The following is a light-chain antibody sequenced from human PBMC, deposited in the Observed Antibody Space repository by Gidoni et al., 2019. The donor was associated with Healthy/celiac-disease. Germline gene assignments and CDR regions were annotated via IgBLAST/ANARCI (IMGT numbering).Light chain of an antibody. CDR3: QSYDSSLSGFWV. V-gene: IGLV1-40*01. CDR2: GNS. CDR1: SSNIGAGYD. Sequence: QSVLTQPPSVSGAPGQRVTISCPGSSSNIGAGYDVHWYQQLPGTAPNLLLYGNSNRPSGVPDQFSASKSGPAASLAIPGLQAEDEADYYCQSYDSSLSGFWVFGGGTKLTVL. J-gene: IGLJ3*02.